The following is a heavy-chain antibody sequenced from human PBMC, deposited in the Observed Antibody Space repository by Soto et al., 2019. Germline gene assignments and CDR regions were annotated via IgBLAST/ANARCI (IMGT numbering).Heavy chain of an antibody. Sequence: QVHLVQSGAEVKKPGSSVKVSCKAVGGSFDNYAFTWVRQAPGQGLEWMGGVITVLGTTDYAQNFQGRVTISADISTRTIYMELSSLTSEDTALYFCARGLREVAVNVIWGPGTMVTVSP. J-gene: IGHJ3*02. CDR1: GGSFDNYA. CDR2: VITVLGTT. V-gene: IGHV1-69*06. CDR3: ARGLREVAVNVI. D-gene: IGHD6-19*01.